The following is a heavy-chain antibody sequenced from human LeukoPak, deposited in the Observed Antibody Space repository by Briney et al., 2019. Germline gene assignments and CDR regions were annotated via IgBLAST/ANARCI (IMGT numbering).Heavy chain of an antibody. CDR2: IGGSGGST. Sequence: GGSLRLSCVASGFTFRSYAMSWVRQAPGKGLEWVSAIGGSGGSTNFADSVKGRFTISRDNSKNALSLQMDSLRPEDTAVYYCVRGPFGQGVEYWGQGTLVTVSS. CDR1: GFTFRSYA. J-gene: IGHJ4*02. D-gene: IGHD3-10*01. CDR3: VRGPFGQGVEY. V-gene: IGHV3-23*01.